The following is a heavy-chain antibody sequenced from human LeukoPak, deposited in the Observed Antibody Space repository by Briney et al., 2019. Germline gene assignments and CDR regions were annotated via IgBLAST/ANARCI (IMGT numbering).Heavy chain of an antibody. D-gene: IGHD5-18*01. CDR3: ARAGGGYSSGWGAFDI. J-gene: IGHJ3*02. Sequence: ASMKVSCKASGYTFTAYYIHWVRQAPGQGLEWMGWISPASGGTSYAQKFQGRVTMTSDTSISTAYMELSRLRSDDTAVYFCARAGGGYSSGWGAFDIWGQGTMVTVSS. V-gene: IGHV1-2*02. CDR2: ISPASGGT. CDR1: GYTFTAYY.